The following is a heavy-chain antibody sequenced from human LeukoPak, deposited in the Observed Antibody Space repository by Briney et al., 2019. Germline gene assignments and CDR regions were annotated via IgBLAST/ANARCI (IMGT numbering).Heavy chain of an antibody. CDR3: ARETARYCSSTSCSGDFDY. V-gene: IGHV3-21*01. CDR1: GFTFSKNG. D-gene: IGHD2-2*01. Sequence: GGSLRLSCAASGFTFSKNGMSWVRQAPGKGLEWVSSISSSSSYIYYADSVKGRFTISRDNAKNSLYLQMNSLRAEDTAVYYCARETARYCSSTSCSGDFDYWGQGTLVTVSS. CDR2: ISSSSSYI. J-gene: IGHJ4*02.